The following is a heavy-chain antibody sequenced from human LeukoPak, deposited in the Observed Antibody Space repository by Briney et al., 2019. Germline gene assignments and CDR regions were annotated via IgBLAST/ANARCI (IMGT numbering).Heavy chain of an antibody. V-gene: IGHV3-11*01. Sequence: GGSLRLSCAASGFTFSDYYMSWIRQAPGKGLEWVSYISSSGSTIYYADSVKGRFTISRDNAKNSLYLQMNSLRAEDTAVYYCARESSGGYDTSGPGDYWGQGTLVTVSS. CDR2: ISSSGSTI. D-gene: IGHD3-22*01. CDR3: ARESSGGYDTSGPGDY. CDR1: GFTFSDYY. J-gene: IGHJ4*02.